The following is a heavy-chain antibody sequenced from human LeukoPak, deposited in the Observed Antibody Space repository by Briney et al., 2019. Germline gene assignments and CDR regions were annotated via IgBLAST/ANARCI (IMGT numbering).Heavy chain of an antibody. D-gene: IGHD1-14*01. CDR1: GFTSSSYG. Sequence: GGSLRLSCAASGFTSSSYGMHWVRQAPGKGLEWVAVIWYDGSNKYYADSVKGRFTISRDNSKNTLYLQMNSLRAEDTAVYYCARDRYGIRRDYFDYWGQGILVTVSS. CDR3: ARDRYGIRRDYFDY. J-gene: IGHJ4*02. V-gene: IGHV3-33*01. CDR2: IWYDGSNK.